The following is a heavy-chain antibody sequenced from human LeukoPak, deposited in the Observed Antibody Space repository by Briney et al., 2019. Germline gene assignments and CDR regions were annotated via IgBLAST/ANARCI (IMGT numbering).Heavy chain of an antibody. CDR1: GXSISSGGYH. D-gene: IGHD4-17*01. V-gene: IGHV4-31*03. J-gene: IGHJ5*02. CDR3: ARDYGDYFRWFDP. CDR2: ISYSGST. Sequence: SETLSLTCTVSGXSISSGGYHWTWIRQHPGKGLERIGYISYSGSTYYNPSLKSRVNISMDTSKNQFSLSLTSVTAADTAVYYCARDYGDYFRWFDPWGQGTLVTVSS.